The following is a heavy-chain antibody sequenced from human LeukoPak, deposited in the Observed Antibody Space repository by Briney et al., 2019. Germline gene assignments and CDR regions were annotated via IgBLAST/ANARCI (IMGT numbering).Heavy chain of an antibody. Sequence: SVKVSCMASGGTFSSYAISWVRQAPGQGLEWMGRIIPIFGTANYAQKSQGRVTITTDESTSTAYMELSSLRSEDTAVYYCARDRRDGYNYFFDYWGQGTLVTVSS. CDR3: ARDRRDGYNYFFDY. J-gene: IGHJ4*02. CDR2: IIPIFGTA. CDR1: GGTFSSYA. D-gene: IGHD5-24*01. V-gene: IGHV1-69*05.